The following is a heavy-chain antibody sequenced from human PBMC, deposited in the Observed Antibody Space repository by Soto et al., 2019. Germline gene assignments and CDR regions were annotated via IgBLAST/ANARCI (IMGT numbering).Heavy chain of an antibody. D-gene: IGHD3-16*02. J-gene: IGHJ3*02. V-gene: IGHV3-21*01. Sequence: EVQLVESGGGLVKPGGSLRLSCAASGFTFSSYTRTWVGQAPGRGLEGVPSISSSSSYIYYADSVKGRFTISRDNAKNSLYLQMNSLRAEDTAVYYCAREGDYDYIWGSYRSAFDIWGQGTMVTVSS. CDR1: GFTFSSYT. CDR2: ISSSSSYI. CDR3: AREGDYDYIWGSYRSAFDI.